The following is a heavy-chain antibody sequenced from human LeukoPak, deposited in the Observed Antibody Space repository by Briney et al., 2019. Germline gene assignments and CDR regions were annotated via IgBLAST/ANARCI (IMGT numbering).Heavy chain of an antibody. CDR1: GGTFSSYA. V-gene: IGHV1-69*13. Sequence: ASVKVSCKASGGTFSSYAISWVRQAPGQGLEWMGGIIPIFGTVNYAQKFQGRVTITADESTSTAYMELSSLRSEDTAVYYCARVPDYVWGSYPSYYYGMDVWGQGTTVTVSS. J-gene: IGHJ6*02. CDR2: IIPIFGTV. CDR3: ARVPDYVWGSYPSYYYGMDV. D-gene: IGHD3-16*01.